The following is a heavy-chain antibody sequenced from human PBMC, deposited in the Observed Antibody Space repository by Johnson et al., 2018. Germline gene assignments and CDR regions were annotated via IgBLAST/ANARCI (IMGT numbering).Heavy chain of an antibody. Sequence: VQLVESGGGLVQPGGSLRLSCAASGFTFSDYAMSWVRQAPGKGLEWVSGISGAGYNTYQADSVQGRFTISRDNSNTTPHLQMSSPRAEDTAVYYCARAIPPTYYYDSSGFYFDCWGQGTLVTVSP. CDR1: GFTFSDYA. V-gene: IGHV3-23*04. J-gene: IGHJ4*02. D-gene: IGHD3-22*01. CDR2: ISGAGYNT. CDR3: ARAIPPTYYYDSSGFYFDC.